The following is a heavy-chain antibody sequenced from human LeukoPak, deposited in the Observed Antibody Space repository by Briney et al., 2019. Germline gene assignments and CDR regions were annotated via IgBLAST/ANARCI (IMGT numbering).Heavy chain of an antibody. CDR3: TRDRGGFDY. Sequence: GGSLRLPCAASGFTFSTYWMSWVRQAPGKGLEWVANINQDGSEKYYVDSVKGRITVSRDNAKNSLYLQMNSLRAEDTAVYYCTRDRGGFDYVGQGTLVTVSS. V-gene: IGHV3-7*04. CDR2: INQDGSEK. CDR1: GFTFSTYW. J-gene: IGHJ4*02.